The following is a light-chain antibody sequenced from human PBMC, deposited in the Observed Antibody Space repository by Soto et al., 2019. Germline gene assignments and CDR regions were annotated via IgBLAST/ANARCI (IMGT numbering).Light chain of an antibody. Sequence: EIVLTQSPGTLSLSPGERATLSCRASQSVSSSYLAWYQQKPGQTPRLLIYGASSRATGIPDRFSGSGSGTDFPLTISRLAPEDFAVYYCQQYGSSPPLTFGGGTKVEIK. J-gene: IGKJ4*01. CDR2: GAS. CDR1: QSVSSSY. CDR3: QQYGSSPPLT. V-gene: IGKV3-20*01.